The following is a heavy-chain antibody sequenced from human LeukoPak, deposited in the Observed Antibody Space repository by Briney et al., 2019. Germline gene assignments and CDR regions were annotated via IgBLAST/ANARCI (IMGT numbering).Heavy chain of an antibody. V-gene: IGHV1-2*02. CDR1: GYTFTSYG. D-gene: IGHD6-19*01. J-gene: IGHJ4*02. CDR2: INPNGGGS. Sequence: ASVKVSCKASGYTFTSYGISWVRQAPGQGLEWMGWINPNGGGSNYAQKFQGRVTMTRDTSISTAYMELSRLRSDDTAVYYCARDWSAGTTQIDYWGQGTLVTVSS. CDR3: ARDWSAGTTQIDY.